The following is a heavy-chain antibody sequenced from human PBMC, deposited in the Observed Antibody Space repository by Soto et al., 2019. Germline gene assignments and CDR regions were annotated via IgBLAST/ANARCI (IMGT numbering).Heavy chain of an antibody. D-gene: IGHD6-25*01. Sequence: PSGSLALTCTVSSGTINSGGYSWSLNQQHPGKGLEWVGYIYYSGSTYYNPSLKSRVTISVDTSKNQFSLKLSSVTAADTAVYYCARERPPTSYYYYYYMDVWGKGTTVTVSS. CDR1: SGTINSGGYS. CDR3: ARERPPTSYYYYYYMDV. J-gene: IGHJ6*03. CDR2: IYYSGST. V-gene: IGHV4-31*03.